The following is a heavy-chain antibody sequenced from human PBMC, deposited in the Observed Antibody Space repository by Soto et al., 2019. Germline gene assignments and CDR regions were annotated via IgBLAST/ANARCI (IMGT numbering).Heavy chain of an antibody. D-gene: IGHD6-13*01. CDR1: GFTFDDYA. CDR3: AKIGGQQLATRRYRDADY. V-gene: IGHV3-9*01. J-gene: IGHJ4*02. Sequence: GGSLRLSCAASGFTFDDYAMHWVRQAPGKGLEWVSGISWNSGSIGYADSVKGRFTISRDNAKNSLYLQMNSLRAEDTALYYCAKIGGQQLATRRYRDADYWGQGTLVTVSS. CDR2: ISWNSGSI.